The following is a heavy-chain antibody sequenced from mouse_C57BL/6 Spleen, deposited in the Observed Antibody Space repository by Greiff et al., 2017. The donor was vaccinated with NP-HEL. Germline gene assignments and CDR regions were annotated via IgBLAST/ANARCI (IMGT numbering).Heavy chain of an antibody. V-gene: IGHV5-15*01. Sequence: EVHLVESGGGLVQPGGSLKLSCAASGFTFSDYGMAWVRQAPRKGPEWVAFISNLAYSIYYADTVTGRFTISSENAKNTLYLEMSSLRSEDTAMYYCARWPTTVVADWYFDVWGTGTTVTVSS. D-gene: IGHD1-1*01. J-gene: IGHJ1*03. CDR3: ARWPTTVVADWYFDV. CDR2: ISNLAYSI. CDR1: GFTFSDYG.